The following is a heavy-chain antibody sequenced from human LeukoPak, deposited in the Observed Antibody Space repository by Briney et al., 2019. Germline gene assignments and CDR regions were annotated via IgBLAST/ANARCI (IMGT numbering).Heavy chain of an antibody. V-gene: IGHV3-23*01. J-gene: IGHJ4*02. D-gene: IGHD2-2*01. CDR3: AKDEGSVVVPATIDY. Sequence: GGSLRLSCAPSGFTFSSYAMSWVRQAPGKGLEWVSAISGSGGSTYYADSVKGRFTISRDNSKNTLHLQMNSLRAEDTAVYYCAKDEGSVVVPATIDYWGQGTLVTVSS. CDR2: ISGSGGST. CDR1: GFTFSSYA.